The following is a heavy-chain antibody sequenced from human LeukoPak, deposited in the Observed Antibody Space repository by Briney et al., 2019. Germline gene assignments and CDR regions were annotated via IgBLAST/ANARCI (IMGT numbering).Heavy chain of an antibody. CDR3: ARDFEKAWIQLWLPVY. CDR2: INPNSGGT. J-gene: IGHJ4*02. CDR1: GYTFTGYY. Sequence: GASVKVSCKASGYTFTGYYMHWVRQAPGQGLEWMGWINPNSGGTNYAQKFQGRVTMTRDTSISTAYMELSRLRSDDTAVYYCARDFEKAWIQLWLPVYWGQGTLVTVSS. D-gene: IGHD5-18*01. V-gene: IGHV1-2*02.